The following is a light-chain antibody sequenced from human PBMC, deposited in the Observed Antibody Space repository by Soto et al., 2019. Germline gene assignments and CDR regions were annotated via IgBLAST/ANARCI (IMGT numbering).Light chain of an antibody. V-gene: IGLV7-46*01. CDR3: LLSYSGARSYAV. CDR1: TGAVTSGHY. CDR2: DTS. J-gene: IGLJ7*01. Sequence: QAVVTQEPSLTVSPGGTVTLTCGSSTGAVTSGHYPYWFQQKPGQAPRTLIYDTSNKHSWTPARFSGSLLGGNAALTLSGAQPEDEAEYYCLLSYSGARSYAVFGGGTQLTVL.